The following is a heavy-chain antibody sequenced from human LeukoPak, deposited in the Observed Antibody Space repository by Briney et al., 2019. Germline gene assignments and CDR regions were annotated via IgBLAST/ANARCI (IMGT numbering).Heavy chain of an antibody. CDR3: ARVGCGGDCYAEAFDI. Sequence: DSLKVFCKASGYTFTRYYMHWVRQAPGQGLEWMGIINPSGGSTSYAQKFQGRVTMTRDTSTSTVYMELSSLRSEDTAIYYCARVGCGGDCYAEAFDIWGQGTMVTVSS. J-gene: IGHJ3*02. D-gene: IGHD2-21*02. CDR2: INPSGGST. CDR1: GYTFTRYY. V-gene: IGHV1-46*01.